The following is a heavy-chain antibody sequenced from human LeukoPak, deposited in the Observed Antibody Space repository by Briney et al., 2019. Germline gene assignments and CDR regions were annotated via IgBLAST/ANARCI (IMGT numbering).Heavy chain of an antibody. J-gene: IGHJ4*02. V-gene: IGHV1-8*01. CDR3: ARVMDSSSWYEGRYFDY. Sequence: ASVKVSCKASGYTFTSYDINWVRQATGQGLEWMGWMNPNSGNTGYAQKFQGRVTMTRNTSISTAYMELSSLRSGDTAVYYCARVMDSSSWYEGRYFDYWGQGTLVTVSS. D-gene: IGHD6-13*01. CDR1: GYTFTSYD. CDR2: MNPNSGNT.